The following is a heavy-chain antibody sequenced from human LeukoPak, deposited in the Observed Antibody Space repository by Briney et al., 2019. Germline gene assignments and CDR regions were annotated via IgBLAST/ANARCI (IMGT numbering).Heavy chain of an antibody. CDR2: IASDGSST. V-gene: IGHV3-74*01. CDR3: ARGRPHGNDY. CDR1: GFTFSSYW. Sequence: GGSLRLSCAASGFTFSSYWMNWVRHAPGKGLVWVSRIASDGSSTTYADSVRGRFSISRDNAKNTLYLQMNSLRVEDTAVYYCARGRPHGNDYWGQGTLVTVSS. D-gene: IGHD4-23*01. J-gene: IGHJ4*02.